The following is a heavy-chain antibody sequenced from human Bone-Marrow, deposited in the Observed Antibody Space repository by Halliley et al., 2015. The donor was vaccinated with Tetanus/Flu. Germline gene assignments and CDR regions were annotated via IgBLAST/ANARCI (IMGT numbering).Heavy chain of an antibody. CDR3: ARDRYGGGTY. V-gene: IGHV3-53*01. CDR2: IYHGGST. J-gene: IGHJ1*01. CDR1: GLVASSNC. Sequence: SLRLSCAASGLVASSNCMTWVRQAPGKGLEWVSVIYHGGSTYYADSVKGRFTISRDDSKNTLYLQMNNLKVDDTAVYYCARDRYGGGTYWGKGTLVTVSS. D-gene: IGHD3-16*01.